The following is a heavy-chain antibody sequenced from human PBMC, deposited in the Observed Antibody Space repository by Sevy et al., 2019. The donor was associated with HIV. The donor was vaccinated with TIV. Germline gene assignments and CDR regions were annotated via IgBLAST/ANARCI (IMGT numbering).Heavy chain of an antibody. CDR2: IYYSGST. Sequence: SETLSLTCTVSGGSISSYYWSWIRQPPGKGLEWIGYIYYSGSTNYNPSLKSRVTISVDTSKDQFSLKLSSVTAADTAVYYCARHGGSYGRFRELPEYYYYYMDVWGKGTTVTVSS. CDR3: ARHGGSYGRFRELPEYYYYYMDV. CDR1: GGSISSYY. V-gene: IGHV4-59*08. D-gene: IGHD1-26*01. J-gene: IGHJ6*03.